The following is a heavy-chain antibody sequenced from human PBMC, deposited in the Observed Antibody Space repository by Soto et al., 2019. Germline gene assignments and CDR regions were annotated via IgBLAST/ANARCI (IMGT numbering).Heavy chain of an antibody. CDR3: ARLFDTSGWYDY. J-gene: IGHJ4*02. V-gene: IGHV5-51*01. D-gene: IGHD6-19*01. Sequence: GESLKISCKGSGYSFTSSWIAWVRQVPGKGLERMGIIYPGDSDTRYSPSFQGQVTISADRSITTTYPQWSSLKASDTAVYYCARLFDTSGWYDYWGQGTLVTVSS. CDR1: GYSFTSSW. CDR2: IYPGDSDT.